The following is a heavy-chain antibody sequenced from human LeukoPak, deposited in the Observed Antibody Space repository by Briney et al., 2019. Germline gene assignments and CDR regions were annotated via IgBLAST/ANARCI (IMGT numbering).Heavy chain of an antibody. J-gene: IGHJ4*02. Sequence: PGGSLRLSCAASGFTFSSYWMSWVRQAPGKGLEWVANIKKDGSDKYYVDSVKGRFTISRDNAKNSLYLQMNSLRAEDTAVYYCARESDYGSGSYWGQGTLVTVSS. D-gene: IGHD3-10*01. CDR3: ARESDYGSGSY. V-gene: IGHV3-7*01. CDR2: IKKDGSDK. CDR1: GFTFSSYW.